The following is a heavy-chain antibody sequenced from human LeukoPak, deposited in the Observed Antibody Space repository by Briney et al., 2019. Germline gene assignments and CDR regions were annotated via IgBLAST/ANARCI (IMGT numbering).Heavy chain of an antibody. Sequence: GGSLRLSCAASGFTFTSYAMHWVRQAPGKGLEWVAVISHDGRGSKKYYADSVKGRFTISRDNSKNTLYLQMNSLRAEDTAVYYCAKGPSNWGLDYFDYWGQGTLVTVSS. CDR3: AKGPSNWGLDYFDY. J-gene: IGHJ4*02. CDR1: GFTFTSYA. CDR2: ISHDGRGSKK. D-gene: IGHD7-27*01. V-gene: IGHV3-30*04.